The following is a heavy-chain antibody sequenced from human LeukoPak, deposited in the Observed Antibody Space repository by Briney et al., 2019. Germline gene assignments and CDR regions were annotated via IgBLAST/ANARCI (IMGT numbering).Heavy chain of an antibody. J-gene: IGHJ4*02. V-gene: IGHV1-69*05. D-gene: IGHD1-7*01. CDR2: IIPIFGTA. CDR3: ARAALTGTSVVAYYSDY. CDR1: GGTFSSYA. Sequence: ASVKVSCKASGGTFSSYAISWVRQAPGQGLEWMGGIIPIFGTANYAQKFQGRVTITTDESTSTAYMELSSLRSEDTAVYYCARAALTGTSVVAYYSDYWGQGTLVTVSS.